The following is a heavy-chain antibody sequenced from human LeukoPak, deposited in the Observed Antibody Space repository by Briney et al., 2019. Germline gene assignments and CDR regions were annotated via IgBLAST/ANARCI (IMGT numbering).Heavy chain of an antibody. CDR1: GGSISSYY. CDR3: ARDLYDFWSGFSHAFDI. Sequence: SETLSLTCTVSGGSISSYYWSWIRQPPGKGLEWIGYIYYNGSTNYNPSLKSRVTISVDTSKNQFSLKLSSVTAADTAVYYRARDLYDFWSGFSHAFDIWGQGTMVTVSS. V-gene: IGHV4-59*01. J-gene: IGHJ3*02. CDR2: IYYNGST. D-gene: IGHD3-3*01.